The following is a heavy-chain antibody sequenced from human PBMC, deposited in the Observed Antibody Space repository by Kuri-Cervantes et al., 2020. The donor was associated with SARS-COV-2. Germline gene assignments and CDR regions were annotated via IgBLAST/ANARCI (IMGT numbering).Heavy chain of an antibody. V-gene: IGHV4-38-2*02. CDR2: VYESGTA. Sequence: GSLRLSCTASNFSISSLYYWGWIRQPPGKGLEWIGSVYESGTAYYNPSLKSRVTISVDMSKNQFSLKLTSVTAADTAFYYCARVRGFDSNYYYYYYMDVWGKGTTVTVSS. J-gene: IGHJ6*03. CDR3: ARVRGFDSNYYYYYYMDV. CDR1: NFSISSLYY. D-gene: IGHD4-11*01.